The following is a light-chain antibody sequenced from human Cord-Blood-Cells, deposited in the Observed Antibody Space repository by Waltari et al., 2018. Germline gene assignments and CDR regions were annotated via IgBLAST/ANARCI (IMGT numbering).Light chain of an antibody. Sequence: SYELTQPPSVSVSPGQPATITCSGDNSGDKYACWYQQKPGQSPVLVIYQDSKWPSGIPERFSGSNSGNTATLTISGTQAMDEADYYCQAWDSSTAWVFGGGTKLTVL. J-gene: IGLJ3*02. CDR2: QDS. V-gene: IGLV3-1*01. CDR1: NSGDKY. CDR3: QAWDSSTAWV.